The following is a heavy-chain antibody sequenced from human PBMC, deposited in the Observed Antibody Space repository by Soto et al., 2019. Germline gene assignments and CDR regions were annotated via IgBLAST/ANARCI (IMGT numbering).Heavy chain of an antibody. CDR1: GGSMSSVCYS. J-gene: IGHJ6*02. CDR2: IYHNGSP. V-gene: IGHV4-30-2*01. CDR3: ARVPDV. Sequence: QLQLQESGSGLVKPSQTLSLTCAVSGGSMSSVCYSWSWIRQPPGKGLEWIGDIYHNGSPYYNPSLKSRVTRSVDRSKNQFSLKLSSVTAADTAVYYCARVPDVWCQGTTVTVSS.